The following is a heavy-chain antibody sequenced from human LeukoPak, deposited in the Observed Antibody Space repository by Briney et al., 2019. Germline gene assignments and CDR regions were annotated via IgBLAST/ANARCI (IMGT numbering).Heavy chain of an antibody. Sequence: ASVRVSCKASGYTFTSYAMNWERQAPGQGLEWMGWINTNTGNPTYAQGFTGRFVFSLDTSVSTAYLQISSLKAEDTAVYYCARDSKWDYDFWSGYRNWFDPWGQGTLVTVSS. CDR3: ARDSKWDYDFWSGYRNWFDP. CDR1: GYTFTSYA. D-gene: IGHD3-3*01. V-gene: IGHV7-4-1*02. J-gene: IGHJ5*02. CDR2: INTNTGNP.